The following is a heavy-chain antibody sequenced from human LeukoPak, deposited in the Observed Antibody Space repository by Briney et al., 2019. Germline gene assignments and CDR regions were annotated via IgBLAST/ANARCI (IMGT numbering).Heavy chain of an antibody. CDR2: VYYSGSS. Sequence: PSETLSLTCTVSGDSITSNSFYWGWIRQPPGKGLEWIGSVYYSGSSYPNPSLKSRVTISVDTPKNQFSLEVTSVTAADTAVYYCARDAESDTGDFLYFDYWGQGTLVTVSS. CDR1: GDSITSNSFY. CDR3: ARDAESDTGDFLYFDY. J-gene: IGHJ4*02. D-gene: IGHD4-17*01. V-gene: IGHV4-39*07.